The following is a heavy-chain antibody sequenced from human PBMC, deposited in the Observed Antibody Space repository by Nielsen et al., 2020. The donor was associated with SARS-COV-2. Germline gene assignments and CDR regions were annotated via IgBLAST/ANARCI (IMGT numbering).Heavy chain of an antibody. Sequence: SLKISCAASGFTFDDYSMHWVRQAPGKGLEWVSGISWNSGSIGSADSVKGRFTISRDNAKNSLYLQMNSLRAEDTALYYCANIGDYVGYWSQGTLVTVSS. CDR1: GFTFDDYS. J-gene: IGHJ4*02. V-gene: IGHV3-9*01. CDR2: ISWNSGSI. CDR3: ANIGDYVGY. D-gene: IGHD3-16*02.